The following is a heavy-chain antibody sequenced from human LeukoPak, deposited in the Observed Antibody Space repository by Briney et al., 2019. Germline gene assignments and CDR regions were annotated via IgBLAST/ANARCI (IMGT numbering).Heavy chain of an antibody. CDR2: IYYSGST. V-gene: IGHV4-59*01. J-gene: IGHJ4*02. CDR1: GGSISSYY. Sequence: NPSETLSLTCTVSGGSISSYYWSWIRQPPGKGLEWIGYIYYSGSTNYNPSLKSRVTISVDTSKNQFSLKLSSVTAADTAVYYCARATPWEPAHHWGQGTLVTVSS. D-gene: IGHD1-26*01. CDR3: ARATPWEPAHH.